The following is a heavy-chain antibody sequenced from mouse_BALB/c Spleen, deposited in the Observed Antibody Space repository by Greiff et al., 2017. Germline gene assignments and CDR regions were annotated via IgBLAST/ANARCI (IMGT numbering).Heavy chain of an antibody. Sequence: EVKLVESGGGLVKPGGSLKLSCAASGFTFSSYAMSWVRQTPEKRLERVASISSGGSTYYPDSVKARFTISRDNSRNSQYLQMSSLRSEDTAMYYCAREGSYYGSSHPWFAYWGQGTLVTVSA. CDR2: ISSGGST. CDR3: AREGSYYGSSHPWFAY. V-gene: IGHV5-6-5*01. CDR1: GFTFSSYA. D-gene: IGHD1-1*01. J-gene: IGHJ3*01.